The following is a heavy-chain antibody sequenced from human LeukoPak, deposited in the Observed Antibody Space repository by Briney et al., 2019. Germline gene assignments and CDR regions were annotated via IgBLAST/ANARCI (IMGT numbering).Heavy chain of an antibody. V-gene: IGHV3-74*01. J-gene: IGHJ6*02. CDR2: INSDGSST. CDR1: GFTFSSYW. Sequence: GGSLRLSCAASGFTFSSYWMHWVRQAPGKGLVWVSRINSDGSSTSYADSVKGRFTISRDNAKNTLYLQMNSLRAEDTAVYYCAKDPETYYYDSSDDYYGMDVWGQGTTVTVSS. CDR3: AKDPETYYYDSSDDYYGMDV. D-gene: IGHD3-22*01.